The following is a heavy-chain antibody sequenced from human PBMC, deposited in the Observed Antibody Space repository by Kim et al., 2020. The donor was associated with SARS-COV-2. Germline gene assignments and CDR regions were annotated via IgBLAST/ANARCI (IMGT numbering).Heavy chain of an antibody. J-gene: IGHJ3*02. CDR3: AREVVYYDFWSGYLSRDAFDI. CDR1: GFTFSSYW. D-gene: IGHD3-3*01. Sequence: GGSLRLSCAASGFTFSSYWMHWVRQAPGKGLVWVSRINSDGSSTSYADSVKGRFTISRDNAKNTLYLQMNSLRAEDTAVYYCAREVVYYDFWSGYLSRDAFDIWGQGTMVTVSS. V-gene: IGHV3-74*01. CDR2: INSDGSST.